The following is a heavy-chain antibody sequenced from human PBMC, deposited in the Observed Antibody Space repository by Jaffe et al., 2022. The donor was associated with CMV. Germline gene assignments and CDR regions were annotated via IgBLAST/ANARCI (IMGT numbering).Heavy chain of an antibody. CDR2: ISGGGAST. CDR3: AKEIYDSSGYVDY. V-gene: IGHV3-23*01. Sequence: EVQVLESGGGLVQPGGSLRLSCAASGFTFSAYAMSWVRQAPGKGLECVSAISGGGASTYYADSVKGRFTISRDNSKNTLYLQMNSLRAEDTAVYYCAKEIYDSSGYVDYWGQGTLVTVSS. D-gene: IGHD3-22*01. J-gene: IGHJ4*02. CDR1: GFTFSAYA.